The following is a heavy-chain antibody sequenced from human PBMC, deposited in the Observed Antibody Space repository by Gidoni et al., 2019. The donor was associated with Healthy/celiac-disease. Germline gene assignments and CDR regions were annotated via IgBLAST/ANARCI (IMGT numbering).Heavy chain of an antibody. CDR1: GGSISSGSYY. Sequence: QVQLQESRPGLVKPAQTLSLTCTVSGGSISSGSYYWSWIRQPAGKGLEWIGRIYTSGSTNYNPSLKSRVTISVDTSKNQFSLKLSSVTAADTAVYYCARDWGAVAGTTTNWFDPWGQGTLVTVSS. CDR2: IYTSGST. D-gene: IGHD6-19*01. CDR3: ARDWGAVAGTTTNWFDP. J-gene: IGHJ5*02. V-gene: IGHV4-61*02.